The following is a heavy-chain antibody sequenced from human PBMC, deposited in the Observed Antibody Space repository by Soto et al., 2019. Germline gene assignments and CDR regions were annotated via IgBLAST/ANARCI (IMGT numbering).Heavy chain of an antibody. CDR1: VFSFSEYS. CDR2: ISGDTATT. J-gene: IGHJ6*01. Sequence: SGLSXRLSCSSSVFSFSEYSMTLFRHAPGKGLQLVSAISGDTATTHYADSVKGRFNISRDNSRDTLYLQMNSLRVEDTAIYYCAKPLKQWMLKGSGVEVWGPGTTVKVYS. V-gene: IGHV3-23*01. D-gene: IGHD5-12*01. CDR3: AKPLKQWMLKGSGVEV.